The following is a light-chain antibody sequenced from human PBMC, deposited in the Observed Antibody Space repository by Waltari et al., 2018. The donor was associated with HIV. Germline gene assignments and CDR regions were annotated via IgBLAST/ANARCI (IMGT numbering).Light chain of an antibody. V-gene: IGLV1-40*01. CDR1: SPNIGARHD. Sequence: QSVLTQPPSVSGAPGQRVTISRTGSSPNIGARHDVHWYQQLPGTAPKLLIYGNSNRPSGVPDRFSGSKSGTSASLAITGLQAGDEADYYCQSYDSSPHVVFGGGTKLTVL. CDR2: GNS. J-gene: IGLJ2*01. CDR3: QSYDSSPHVV.